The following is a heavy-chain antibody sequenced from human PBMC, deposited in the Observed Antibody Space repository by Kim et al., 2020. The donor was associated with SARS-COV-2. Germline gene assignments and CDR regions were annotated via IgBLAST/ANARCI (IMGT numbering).Heavy chain of an antibody. V-gene: IGHV4-39*01. Sequence: SETLSLTCTVSGASISGSSYFWAWIRQPPGKGLEWIGSIYFTGSTYYNPSLKSRVTISVDTSKNQFSLKLSSVTAADTALYYCARFSPYCGGGNGYSGGQGTLVTVSS. D-gene: IGHD2-15*01. CDR1: GASISGSSYF. CDR3: ARFSPYCGGGNGYS. CDR2: IYFTGST. J-gene: IGHJ5*01.